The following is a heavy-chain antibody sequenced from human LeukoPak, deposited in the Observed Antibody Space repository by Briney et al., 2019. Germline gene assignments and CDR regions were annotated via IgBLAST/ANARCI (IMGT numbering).Heavy chain of an antibody. Sequence: GGSLRLSCAASGLTFSSHTMNWVRQAPGKGLEWVSAISGSGGSTYYADSVKGRFTISRDNSKNTLYLQMNSLRAEDTAVYYCAKTRGDYGAFDIWGQGTMVTVSS. CDR3: AKTRGDYGAFDI. J-gene: IGHJ3*02. CDR1: GLTFSSHT. V-gene: IGHV3-23*01. D-gene: IGHD4-17*01. CDR2: ISGSGGST.